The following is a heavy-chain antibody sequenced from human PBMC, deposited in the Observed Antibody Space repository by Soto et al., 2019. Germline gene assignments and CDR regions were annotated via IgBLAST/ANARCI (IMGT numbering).Heavy chain of an antibody. CDR3: AKTILEWLLHNHYYFDY. Sequence: EVQLLESGGGLVQPGGSLRLSCTASGITFSNYAMTWVRQAPRKGLEWVSSISTSGGSTYYADSVKGRFTISRDNSKNTLYLQMNSLRAEDTAVYYCAKTILEWLLHNHYYFDYWGQGTLVTVSS. D-gene: IGHD3-3*01. V-gene: IGHV3-23*01. CDR1: GITFSNYA. CDR2: ISTSGGST. J-gene: IGHJ4*02.